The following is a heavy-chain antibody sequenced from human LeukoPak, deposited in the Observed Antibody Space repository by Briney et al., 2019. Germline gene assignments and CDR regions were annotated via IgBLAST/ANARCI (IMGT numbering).Heavy chain of an antibody. CDR3: ARGGRWLQGSTRRYYYYYMDV. CDR1: GGSFSGYY. D-gene: IGHD5-24*01. Sequence: SETLSLTCAVYGGSFSGYYWSWIRQPPGKGLEWIGEINQSGSTNYNPSLKSRVTISVDTSKNQFSLKLSSVTAADTAVYYCARGGRWLQGSTRRYYYYYMDVWGKGTTVTVSS. V-gene: IGHV4-34*01. J-gene: IGHJ6*03. CDR2: INQSGST.